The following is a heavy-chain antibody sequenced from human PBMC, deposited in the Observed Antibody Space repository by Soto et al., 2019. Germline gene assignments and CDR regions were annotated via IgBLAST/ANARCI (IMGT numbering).Heavy chain of an antibody. J-gene: IGHJ4*02. CDR1: GYTFNTYF. D-gene: IGHD2-2*01. V-gene: IGHV1-18*01. CDR2: ISPHNGHT. CDR3: ARDTSNSFDY. Sequence: HVQLVQCGGELKMPGASVKVSCNTSGYTFNTYFISWVRQAPGQGLEWMGWISPHNGHTNYAEKFQGRVTMTTDTITKTAYMELRNLRFDDTAVYYCARDTSNSFDYWGQGTPVTVSS.